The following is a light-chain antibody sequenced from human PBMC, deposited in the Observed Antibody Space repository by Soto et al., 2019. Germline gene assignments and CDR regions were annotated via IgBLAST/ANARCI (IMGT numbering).Light chain of an antibody. Sequence: QSVLTQPASLYVSPGQSITISCAGNSSDVGSYNLVSWYQQHPGKAPKLMIYEVSKRPSGVSNRFSGSKSGNTASLTISGLQAEDEADYYCCSYAGSSTYVFGTGTKVTVL. CDR3: CSYAGSSTYV. CDR1: SSDVGSYNL. V-gene: IGLV2-23*02. J-gene: IGLJ1*01. CDR2: EVS.